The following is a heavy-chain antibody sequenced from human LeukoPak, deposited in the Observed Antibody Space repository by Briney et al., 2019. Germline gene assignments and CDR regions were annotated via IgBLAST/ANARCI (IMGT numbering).Heavy chain of an antibody. V-gene: IGHV2-70*01. D-gene: IGHD3-10*01. Sequence: SGPTLVNPTQTLTLTCTFSGFSLSTSGMCVSWIRQPPGKALEWLALIDWDDDKYYSTSLKTRLTISKDTSKNQVVLTMTNMDPVDTATYYCARIRYYYGSGSYYRVFDYWGQGTLVTVPS. CDR1: GFSLSTSGMC. CDR3: ARIRYYYGSGSYYRVFDY. CDR2: IDWDDDK. J-gene: IGHJ4*02.